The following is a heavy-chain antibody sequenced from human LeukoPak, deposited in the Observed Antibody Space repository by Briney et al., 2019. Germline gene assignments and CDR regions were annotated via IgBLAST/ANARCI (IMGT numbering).Heavy chain of an antibody. Sequence: PSETLTLTCTVSGGTISSYYWSWIRQAPGKGLEWIGSISYGGSSNYNPSFERGLTISVDTYTNQLSYVLRSVIGADAAAFYCGRSGGYYDSSGFAIWGQGTMVTVSS. J-gene: IGHJ3*02. CDR3: GRSGGYYDSSGFAI. CDR1: GGTISSYY. V-gene: IGHV4-59*08. CDR2: ISYGGSS. D-gene: IGHD3-22*01.